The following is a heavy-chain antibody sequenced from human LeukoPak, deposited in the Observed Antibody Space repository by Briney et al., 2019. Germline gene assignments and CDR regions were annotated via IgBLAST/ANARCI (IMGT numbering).Heavy chain of an antibody. Sequence: SETLSLTCTVSGGSISSSSYYWGWIRQPPGKGLEWIGSIYYSGSTYYNPSLKSRVTLSVDTSKNQFSLKLSAVTAADTAVYFCARLSAPQGYWGQGTRVTVSS. J-gene: IGHJ4*02. CDR1: GGSISSSSYY. D-gene: IGHD6-6*01. CDR2: IYYSGST. CDR3: ARLSAPQGY. V-gene: IGHV4-39*01.